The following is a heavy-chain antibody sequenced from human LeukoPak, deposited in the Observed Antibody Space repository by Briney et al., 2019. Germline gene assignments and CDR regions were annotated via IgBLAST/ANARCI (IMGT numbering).Heavy chain of an antibody. CDR2: ISGSAEKT. J-gene: IGHJ3*01. Sequence: GGSLRLPCAASGFAFSSHAMTWVRQAPGKGLEWVSSISGSAEKTYYADSVKGRFTISRDSSQKILNLQMDNLRVEDTAIYYCARGSTYDFWSGDALDVWGQGTLVTVAS. V-gene: IGHV3-23*01. CDR1: GFAFSSHA. CDR3: ARGSTYDFWSGDALDV. D-gene: IGHD3-3*01.